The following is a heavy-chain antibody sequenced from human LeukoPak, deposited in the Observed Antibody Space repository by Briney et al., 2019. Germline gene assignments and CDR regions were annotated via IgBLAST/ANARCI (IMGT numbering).Heavy chain of an antibody. Sequence: SETLSLTCTVSGGSISSYYWSWIRQPPGKGLEWIGYIYYSGSTNYNPSLKSRVTISVDTSKNQFSLKLSSVTAADTAVYYCARDTDNLVAFDIWGQGTMVTVSS. CDR3: ARDTDNLVAFDI. D-gene: IGHD1-14*01. J-gene: IGHJ3*02. V-gene: IGHV4-59*01. CDR2: IYYSGST. CDR1: GGSISSYY.